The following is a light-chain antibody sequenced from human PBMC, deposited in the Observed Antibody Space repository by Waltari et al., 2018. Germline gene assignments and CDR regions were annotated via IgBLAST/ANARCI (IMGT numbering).Light chain of an antibody. CDR1: SSNIGSNS. J-gene: IGLJ3*02. Sequence: QSVLTQPPSASGTPGQRVTIPCSGSSSNIGSNSVAWYQQLPGTAPKLLIYTSTQRPSGVPDRFSGSKSGTSASLANSGLQSEDEADYYCAVWDDSLSSWVFGGGTRLTVL. CDR3: AVWDDSLSSWV. V-gene: IGLV1-44*01. CDR2: TST.